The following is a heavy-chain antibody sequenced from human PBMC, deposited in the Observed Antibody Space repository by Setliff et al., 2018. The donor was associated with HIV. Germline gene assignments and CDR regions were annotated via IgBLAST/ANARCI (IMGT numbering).Heavy chain of an antibody. J-gene: IGHJ3*02. CDR2: IKSDGSST. CDR1: GFTFSSHW. D-gene: IGHD4-17*01. CDR3: AREDVTTSGLDI. Sequence: GESLKISCAASGFTFSSHWMHWARQAPGKGLVWVSRIKSDGSSTAYADSVKGRFTISRDNAKSTLYLQMNSLRVEDTAVYYCAREDVTTSGLDIWGQGTMVTVSS. V-gene: IGHV3-74*01.